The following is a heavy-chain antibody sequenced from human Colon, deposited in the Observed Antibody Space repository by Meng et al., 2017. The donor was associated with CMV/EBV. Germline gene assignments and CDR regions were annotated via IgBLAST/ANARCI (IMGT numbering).Heavy chain of an antibody. CDR2: ISYDGSNK. J-gene: IGHJ4*02. CDR1: GFTFSSYA. V-gene: IGHV3-30-3*01. Sequence: GESLKISCAASGFTFSSYAMHWVRQAPGKGLEWVAVISYDGSNKYYTDSVKGRFTISRDNSKNTLYLQMNSLRAEDTAVYYCARVWELGGGYSAFDYWGQGTLVTVSS. D-gene: IGHD3-22*01. CDR3: ARVWELGGGYSAFDY.